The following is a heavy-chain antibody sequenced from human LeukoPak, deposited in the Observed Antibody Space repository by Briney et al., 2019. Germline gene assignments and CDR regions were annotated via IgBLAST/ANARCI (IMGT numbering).Heavy chain of an antibody. V-gene: IGHV3-7*01. CDR3: AREDIVVVPAAESIYYYYGMDV. CDR1: GFTFSSYW. J-gene: IGHJ6*02. CDR2: IKQDGSEK. Sequence: GGSLRLSCAASGFTFSSYWMSWVRQAPGKGLEWVANIKQDGSEKYYVDAVKGRFNISRDNAKNSLYPQMKSLRAEDTAVYYCAREDIVVVPAAESIYYYYGMDVWGQGTTVTVSS. D-gene: IGHD2-2*01.